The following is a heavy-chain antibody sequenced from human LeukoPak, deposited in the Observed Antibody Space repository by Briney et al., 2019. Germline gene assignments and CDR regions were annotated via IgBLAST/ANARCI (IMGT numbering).Heavy chain of an antibody. J-gene: IGHJ4*02. CDR1: GFTFSSYG. CDR3: ARDRGSTMRGNSLFDY. CDR2: IWYDGSNK. D-gene: IGHD3-16*01. V-gene: IGHV3-33*01. Sequence: HPGGSLRLSCAASGFTFSSYGMHWVRQAPGKGLEWVAVIWYDGSNKYHADSVKGRFTISRDNSKNTLYLQMNSLRAEDTAVYYCARDRGSTMRGNSLFDYWGQGTLVTVSS.